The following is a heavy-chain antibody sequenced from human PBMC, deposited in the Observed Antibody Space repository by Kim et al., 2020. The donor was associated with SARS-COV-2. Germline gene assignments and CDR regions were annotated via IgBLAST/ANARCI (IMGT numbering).Heavy chain of an antibody. V-gene: IGHV4-61*01. D-gene: IGHD3-10*01. CDR1: GGSVSSGSYY. Sequence: SETLSLTCTVSGGSVSSGSYYWSWIRQPPGKGLEWIGYIYYSGSTNYNPSLKSRVTISVDTSKNQFSLKLSSVTAADTAVYYCARRGERFGESQGYYFDYWGQGTLVTVSS. CDR3: ARRGERFGESQGYYFDY. J-gene: IGHJ4*02. CDR2: IYYSGST.